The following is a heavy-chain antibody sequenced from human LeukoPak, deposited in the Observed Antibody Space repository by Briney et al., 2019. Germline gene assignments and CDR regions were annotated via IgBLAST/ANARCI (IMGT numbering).Heavy chain of an antibody. Sequence: GGSLRLSCAASGFTFSSYAISWVRQAPGKGLEWVSAISGSGGSTYYADSVKGRFTISRDNSKNTLYLQMNSLRAEDTAVYYCAKDSVRYFDWPGGMDVWGQGTTVTVSS. J-gene: IGHJ6*02. D-gene: IGHD3-9*01. CDR3: AKDSVRYFDWPGGMDV. V-gene: IGHV3-23*01. CDR2: ISGSGGST. CDR1: GFTFSSYA.